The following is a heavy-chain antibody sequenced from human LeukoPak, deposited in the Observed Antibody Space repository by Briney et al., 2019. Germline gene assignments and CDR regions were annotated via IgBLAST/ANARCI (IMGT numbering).Heavy chain of an antibody. CDR3: AKFCKDGDYAMVDAFDI. CDR2: ISGRGGST. Sequence: PGGSLRLSYAASGFTYHSYAKSWVRQARARGRVGGTAISGRGGSTYYADSVKGRFTISRDNSKNTLYLQMSSLRAEDTAVYYCAKFCKDGDYAMVDAFDIWGQGTMVTVSS. CDR1: GFTYHSYA. V-gene: IGHV3-23*01. D-gene: IGHD4-17*01. J-gene: IGHJ3*02.